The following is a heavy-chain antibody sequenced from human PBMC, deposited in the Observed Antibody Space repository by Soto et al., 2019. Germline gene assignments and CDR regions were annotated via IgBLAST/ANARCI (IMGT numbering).Heavy chain of an antibody. V-gene: IGHV4-34*01. Sequence: PSETLSLTCAVYGGSFSGYYWSWIRQPPGKGLEWIGEINHSGSTNYNPSLKSRVTISVDTSKNQFSLKLSSVTAADTAVYYCARGGRYFDWPTDYWGQGTLVTVSS. CDR1: GGSFSGYY. CDR2: INHSGST. CDR3: ARGGRYFDWPTDY. D-gene: IGHD3-9*01. J-gene: IGHJ4*02.